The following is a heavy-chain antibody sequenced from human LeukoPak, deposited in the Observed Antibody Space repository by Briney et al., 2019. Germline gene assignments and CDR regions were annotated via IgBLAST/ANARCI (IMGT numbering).Heavy chain of an antibody. V-gene: IGHV1-69*13. J-gene: IGHJ4*02. D-gene: IGHD3-10*01. CDR3: ARDYHGSGSLTTFDY. CDR2: IIPIFGTA. CDR1: GYTLTSYY. Sequence: ASVKVSCKASGYTLTSYYMHWVRQAPGQGLEWMGGIIPIFGTANYAQKFQGRVTITADESTSTAYMELSSLRSEDTAVYYCARDYHGSGSLTTFDYWGQGTLVTVSS.